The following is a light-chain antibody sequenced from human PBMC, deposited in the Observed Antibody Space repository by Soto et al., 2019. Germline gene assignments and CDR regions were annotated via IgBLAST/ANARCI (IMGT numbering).Light chain of an antibody. CDR1: QSISSY. J-gene: IGKJ3*01. CDR2: DAS. V-gene: IGKV3-11*01. CDR3: QQRSTLPFT. Sequence: EIVLTQSPATLSLSPGERATLSCRASQSISSYLAWYQQKPDQAPRLLIYDASNRATGIPARFSGSGSGTDFTLTISRLEPEDFAVYYCQQRSTLPFTFGPGTKVDIK.